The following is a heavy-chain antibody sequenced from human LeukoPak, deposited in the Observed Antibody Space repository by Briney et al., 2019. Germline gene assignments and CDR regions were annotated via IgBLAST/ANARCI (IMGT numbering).Heavy chain of an antibody. CDR1: GYTFTSYG. CDR3: ARDWGPYGDYRYFQH. CDR2: ISAYNGNT. J-gene: IGHJ1*01. Sequence: GASVKVSCKASGYTFTSYGISWVRQAPGQGLEWMGWISAYNGNTNYAQKLQGRVTMTTDTSTSTAYMELRSLRSDDTAVYYCARDWGPYGDYRYFQHWGRAPWSPSPQ. V-gene: IGHV1-18*01. D-gene: IGHD4-17*01.